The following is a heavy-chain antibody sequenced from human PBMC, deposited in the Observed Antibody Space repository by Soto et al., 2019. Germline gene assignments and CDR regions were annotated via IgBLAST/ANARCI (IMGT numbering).Heavy chain of an antibody. D-gene: IGHD3-16*01. CDR1: GESFSGYY. Sequence: SETLSLTCAVYGESFSGYYWNWIRQPPGKGLEWIGEINHSGSTNYNPSLKTRFTISVDTSKNQFSLKLSSVTAADTAVYYCARGPRYSSTTARALGYWGQGTLVTVSS. J-gene: IGHJ4*02. CDR3: ARGPRYSSTTARALGY. V-gene: IGHV4-34*01. CDR2: INHSGST.